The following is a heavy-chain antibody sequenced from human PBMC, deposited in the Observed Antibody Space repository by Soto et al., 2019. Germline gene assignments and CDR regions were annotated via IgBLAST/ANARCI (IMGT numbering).Heavy chain of an antibody. V-gene: IGHV1-18*01. Sequence: QVQLGQSGAEVKKPGASVKVSCKASGYTFTSYGFSWVRQAPGQGLEWMGWINGYTGNTHYAQKFQGRVTMTTDTSASTAYMELWTLISDDTAVYYCARSWVTGKGGMDVWGQGTTVTVSS. CDR1: GYTFTSYG. D-gene: IGHD3-16*01. CDR3: ARSWVTGKGGMDV. CDR2: INGYTGNT. J-gene: IGHJ6*02.